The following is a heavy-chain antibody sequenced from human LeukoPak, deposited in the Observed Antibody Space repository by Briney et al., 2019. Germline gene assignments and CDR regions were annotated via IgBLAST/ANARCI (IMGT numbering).Heavy chain of an antibody. D-gene: IGHD3-16*01. Sequence: GGSLRLSCAASGFTFSSYAMSWVRQAPGKGLEWVSAISGSGGSTYYADSVKGRFTISRDNTKNTLYLQMNSLRAEDTAVYYCAKGTFRGVIRVGFDYWGQGTLVTVSS. CDR2: ISGSGGST. CDR1: GFTFSSYA. J-gene: IGHJ4*02. V-gene: IGHV3-23*01. CDR3: AKGTFRGVIRVGFDY.